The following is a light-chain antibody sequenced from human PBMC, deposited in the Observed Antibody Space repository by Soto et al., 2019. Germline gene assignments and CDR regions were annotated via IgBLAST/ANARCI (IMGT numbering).Light chain of an antibody. CDR3: MQALQTTIT. V-gene: IGKV2-28*01. CDR2: LGS. Sequence: DLVMTQSPLSLPVTPGEPASISFRSSQSLLHSNGYNYLDWYLQKPGQSPQLLIYLGSNRASGVPDRFSGSGSGTDFTLKISRVEAEDVGVYYCMQALQTTITFGQGTRLEIK. CDR1: QSLLHSNGYNY. J-gene: IGKJ5*01.